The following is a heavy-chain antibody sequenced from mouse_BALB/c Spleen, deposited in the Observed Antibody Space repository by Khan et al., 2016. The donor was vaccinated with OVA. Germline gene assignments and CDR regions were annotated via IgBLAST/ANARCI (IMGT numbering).Heavy chain of an antibody. CDR2: ISTYYGDA. CDR3: TRGGGGNRFAY. J-gene: IGHJ3*01. CDR1: GYTFTDFT. V-gene: IGHV1S137*01. Sequence: QVQLKQSGAELVRPGVSVKISCKGSGYTFTDFTMHWVKQSHAMSLEWIGVISTYYGDATYNQKFKDKATMTVDKSSRTAYMELARLTSEDSANYYCTRGGGGNRFAYWGQGTLVTVSA.